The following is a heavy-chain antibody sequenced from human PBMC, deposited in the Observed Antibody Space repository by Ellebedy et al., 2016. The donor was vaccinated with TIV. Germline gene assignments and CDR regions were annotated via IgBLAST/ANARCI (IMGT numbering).Heavy chain of an antibody. J-gene: IGHJ4*02. D-gene: IGHD5-12*01. CDR1: GGSFSGYS. Sequence: MPSETLSLTCAVYGGSFSGYSWTWIRQPPGKGLEWIGEINHSGNTNNNPSLKSRVTISVDTSKNQFSLKLSSVTAADTAVYYCASLGIYSGYGLDYWGQGTLVTVSS. V-gene: IGHV4-34*01. CDR2: INHSGNT. CDR3: ASLGIYSGYGLDY.